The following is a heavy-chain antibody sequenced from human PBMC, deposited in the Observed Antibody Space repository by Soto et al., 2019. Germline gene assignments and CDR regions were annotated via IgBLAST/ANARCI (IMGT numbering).Heavy chain of an antibody. Sequence: QDQLVQSGGEVKRPGASVKASCKASAYRLNSHGVSWVRQAPGRGLGWMGWIIVATNELRDSHKFQGRVLMPTDTSTNTAFVELRRLTSYDAAVYYCASGVSVILGGTAPIYYGMDVWGPGTPVTVSS. J-gene: IGHJ6*02. CDR3: ASGVSVILGGTAPIYYGMDV. V-gene: IGHV1-18*04. CDR2: IIVATNEL. D-gene: IGHD2-21*01. CDR1: AYRLNSHG.